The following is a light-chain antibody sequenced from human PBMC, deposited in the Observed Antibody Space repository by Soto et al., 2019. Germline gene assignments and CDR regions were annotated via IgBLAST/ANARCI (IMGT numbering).Light chain of an antibody. CDR3: QQYGSSTRT. J-gene: IGKJ1*01. Sequence: EIVWAQSPGTLSLSPGERATLSCRASRSVSSNYLAWYQQKPGQAPWLLIYGASNRAGDVPDRFSGSGSGSDFTLTISRLENEDFSLYYCQQYGSSTRTFGQGTKVDI. V-gene: IGKV3-20*01. CDR2: GAS. CDR1: RSVSSNY.